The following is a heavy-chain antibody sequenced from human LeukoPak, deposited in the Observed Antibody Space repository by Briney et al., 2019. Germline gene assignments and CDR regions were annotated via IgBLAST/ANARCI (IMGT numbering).Heavy chain of an antibody. Sequence: SETLSLTCTVSGGSVSSGSYYWSWIRQPPGKGLEWIGYLYYRGSTNYNPSLKSRVTISVDTSKNQFSLKLTSVTAADTAVYYCARDRDDSNFFDYWGQGTLVTVSS. CDR2: LYYRGST. CDR3: ARDRDDSNFFDY. CDR1: GGSVSSGSYY. D-gene: IGHD3-3*01. V-gene: IGHV4-61*01. J-gene: IGHJ4*02.